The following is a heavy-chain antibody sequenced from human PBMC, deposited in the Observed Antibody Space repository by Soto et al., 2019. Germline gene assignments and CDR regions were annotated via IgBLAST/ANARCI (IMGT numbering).Heavy chain of an antibody. CDR3: AINTLRPGVFLVVTKPYYYYAMDV. V-gene: IGHV1-69*13. CDR2: IIPIFGTA. J-gene: IGHJ6*02. CDR1: GGTFSSYA. Sequence: SVKVSCKASGGTFSSYAISWVRQAPGQGLEWMGGIIPIFGTANYAQKFQGRVTITADESTSTAYMELSSLRSEDTAVYYCAINTLRPGVFLVVTKPYYYYAMDVWGPGTTMTV. D-gene: IGHD3-3*01.